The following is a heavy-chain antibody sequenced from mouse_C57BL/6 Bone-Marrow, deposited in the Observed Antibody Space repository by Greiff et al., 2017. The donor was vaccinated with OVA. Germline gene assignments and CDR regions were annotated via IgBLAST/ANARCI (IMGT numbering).Heavy chain of an antibody. CDR1: GYAFSSSW. D-gene: IGHD2-5*01. V-gene: IGHV1-82*01. CDR2: IYPGDGDT. J-gene: IGHJ3*01. CDR3: ARIYSNYDFAY. Sequence: QVQLKESGPELVKPGASVKISCKASGYAFSSSWMNWVKQRPGKGLEWIGRIYPGDGDTNYNGKFKGKATLTADKSSSTAYMQLSSLTSEDSAVYFCARIYSNYDFAYWGQGTLVTVSA.